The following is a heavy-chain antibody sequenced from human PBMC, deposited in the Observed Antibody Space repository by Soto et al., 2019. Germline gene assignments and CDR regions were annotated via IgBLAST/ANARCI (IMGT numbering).Heavy chain of an antibody. CDR3: AKHPPLTN. CDR2: ISYDGSNK. CDR1: GFSFSSYG. Sequence: QVQLVESGGGVVQPGRSLRLSCAASGFSFSSYGMHWVRQAPGKGLEWVAVISYDGSNKYYADSVKGRFTISRDNSKNTLYLQMNSLRAEDTAVYYCAKHPPLTNWGQGTLVTVSS. V-gene: IGHV3-30*18. J-gene: IGHJ4*02. D-gene: IGHD2-2*01.